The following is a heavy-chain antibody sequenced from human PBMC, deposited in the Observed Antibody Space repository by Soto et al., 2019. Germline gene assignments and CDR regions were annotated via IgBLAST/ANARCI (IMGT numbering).Heavy chain of an antibody. CDR3: ATDSIAAAGSRNWFDP. CDR2: FDPEDGET. D-gene: IGHD6-13*01. Sequence: ASVKVSWKVAGYTLTELSMHWVRQAPGKGLEWMGGFDPEDGETIYAQKFQGRVTMTEDTSTDTAYMELSSLRSEDTAVYYCATDSIAAAGSRNWFDPWGQGTLVTVSS. CDR1: GYTLTELS. V-gene: IGHV1-24*01. J-gene: IGHJ5*02.